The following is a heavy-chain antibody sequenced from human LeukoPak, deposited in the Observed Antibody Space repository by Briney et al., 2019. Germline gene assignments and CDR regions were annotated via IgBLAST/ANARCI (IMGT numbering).Heavy chain of an antibody. Sequence: GGSLRLSCAASGFTFSSYSMNWVRQASGKGLEWVSYISSSSSTIYYADSVKGRFTISRDNAKNSLYLEMNSLRAEDTAVYYCTRVLYSSGWYGDHYWGQGTLVTVSS. CDR2: ISSSSSTI. V-gene: IGHV3-48*01. J-gene: IGHJ4*02. D-gene: IGHD6-19*01. CDR1: GFTFSSYS. CDR3: TRVLYSSGWYGDHY.